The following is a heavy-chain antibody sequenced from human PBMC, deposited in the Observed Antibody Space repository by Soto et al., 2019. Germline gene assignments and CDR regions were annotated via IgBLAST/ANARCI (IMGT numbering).Heavy chain of an antibody. CDR3: ARGYNWNYGRSSWYPYYYGMDV. V-gene: IGHV4-34*01. D-gene: IGHD1-7*01. CDR2: INHSGST. CDR1: GGSFSGYY. J-gene: IGHJ6*02. Sequence: TSETLSLTCAVYGGSFSGYYWSWIRQPPGEGLEWIGEINHSGSTNYNPSLKSRVTISVDTSKNQFSLKLSSVTAADTAVYYCARGYNWNYGRSSWYPYYYGMDVWGQGTTVTVSS.